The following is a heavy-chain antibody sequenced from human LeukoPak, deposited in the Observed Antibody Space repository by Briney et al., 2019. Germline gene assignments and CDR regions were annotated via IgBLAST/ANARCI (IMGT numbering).Heavy chain of an antibody. Sequence: PGGSLRLSCAASGFTVSSNYMSWVRQAPGKGLEWVSVIYSGGSTYYADSVKGRSTISRDNSKNTLYLQMNSLRAEDTAVYYCARERAAAGTSYFDYWGQGTLVTVSS. J-gene: IGHJ4*02. CDR1: GFTVSSNY. CDR2: IYSGGST. CDR3: ARERAAAGTSYFDY. D-gene: IGHD6-13*01. V-gene: IGHV3-66*02.